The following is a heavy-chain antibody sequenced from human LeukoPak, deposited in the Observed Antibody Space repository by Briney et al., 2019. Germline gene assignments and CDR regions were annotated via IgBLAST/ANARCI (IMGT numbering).Heavy chain of an antibody. CDR3: TQGGELMNY. J-gene: IGHJ4*02. CDR1: GGSISSSSYY. Sequence: SETLSLTCTVSGGSISSSSYYWGWIRQPPGKGLEWIGSIYYSGSTNYNPSLKSRVTISVDTSKNQFSLRLSSVTAADTAVYYCTQGGELMNYWGQGTLVTVSS. V-gene: IGHV4-39*07. CDR2: IYYSGST. D-gene: IGHD1-26*01.